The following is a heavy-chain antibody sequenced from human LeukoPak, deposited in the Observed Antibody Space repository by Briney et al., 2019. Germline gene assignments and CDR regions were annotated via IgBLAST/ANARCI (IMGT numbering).Heavy chain of an antibody. CDR3: ATKDTTGYSSSWYHQIYYYYYGMDV. Sequence: VASVKVSCKASGYTFTSYGISWVRQAPGQGLEWMGWISAYNGNTNYAQKLQGRVTMTTDTSTSTAYMELSSLRSEDTAAYYCATKDTTGYSSSWYHQIYYYYYGMDVWGQGTTVTVSS. J-gene: IGHJ6*02. D-gene: IGHD6-13*01. V-gene: IGHV1-18*01. CDR1: GYTFTSYG. CDR2: ISAYNGNT.